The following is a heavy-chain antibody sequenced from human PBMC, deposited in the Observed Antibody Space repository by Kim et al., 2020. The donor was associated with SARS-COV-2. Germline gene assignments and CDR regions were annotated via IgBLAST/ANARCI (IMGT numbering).Heavy chain of an antibody. CDR1: GFTVSRNY. CDR3: ARVAPYYVILTGAFDI. D-gene: IGHD3-9*01. Sequence: GGSLRLSCAASGFTVSRNYMSWVRQAQGKGLEWVSVIYSGGSTYYADSVKGRFTISRDNSKNTLYLQMNSLIAEDTAVYYCARVAPYYVILTGAFDIWGQGTMVTVSS. V-gene: IGHV3-53*01. J-gene: IGHJ3*02. CDR2: IYSGGST.